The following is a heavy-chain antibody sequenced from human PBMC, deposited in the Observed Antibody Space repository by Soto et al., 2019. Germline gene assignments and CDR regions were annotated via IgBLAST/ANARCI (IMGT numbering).Heavy chain of an antibody. Sequence: GASVKVSCKASGYTFTSYYMHWVRQAPGQGLEWMGIINPSGGSTSYAQKFQGRVTMTRDTSTSTAYMEMRSLRSDDTAVYYCVRDLDGSGSYYTDYWGPGTLVTVSS. V-gene: IGHV1-46*01. CDR1: GYTFTSYY. D-gene: IGHD3-10*01. J-gene: IGHJ4*02. CDR3: VRDLDGSGSYYTDY. CDR2: INPSGGST.